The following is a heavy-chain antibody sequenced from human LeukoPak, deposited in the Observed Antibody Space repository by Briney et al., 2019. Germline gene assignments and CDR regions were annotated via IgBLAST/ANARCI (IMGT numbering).Heavy chain of an antibody. Sequence: GGSLRLSCVASGFTFSSYSMSWVRQGPGKGLEWVSATNGGGSSTYYADSVKGRFTISRDNSKNTLYLQMNSLRAEDTALYYCAKRDGYNSNPLQHWGEGTLVSVSS. CDR1: GFTFSSYS. J-gene: IGHJ1*01. CDR2: TNGGGSST. CDR3: AKRDGYNSNPLQH. D-gene: IGHD5-24*01. V-gene: IGHV3-23*01.